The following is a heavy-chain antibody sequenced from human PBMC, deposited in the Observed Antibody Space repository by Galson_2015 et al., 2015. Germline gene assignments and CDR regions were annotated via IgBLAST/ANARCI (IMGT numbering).Heavy chain of an antibody. D-gene: IGHD4-17*01. CDR3: AGEGRYGDYPDY. J-gene: IGHJ4*02. V-gene: IGHV1-3*01. CDR2: INAGDGDT. CDR1: GYTFTSYT. Sequence: SVKVSCKASGYTFTSYTMHWVRQAPGQRLEYMGWINAGDGDTKYSQKFQGRVTITRDTSASTAYMELSSLRSEDTAMYYCAGEGRYGDYPDYWGQGTLVTVSS.